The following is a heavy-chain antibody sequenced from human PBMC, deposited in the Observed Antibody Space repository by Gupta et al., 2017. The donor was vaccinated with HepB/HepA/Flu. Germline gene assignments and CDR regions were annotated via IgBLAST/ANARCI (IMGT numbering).Heavy chain of an antibody. CDR2: VDPEDGET. CDR1: YG. Sequence: YGMHWVQQAPGKGLEWMGLVDPEDGETIYAEKFQGRVTITADTSTDTAYMELSSLRSEDTAVYYCATSFDGDYYYYWGQGTLVTGSS. D-gene: IGHD4-17*01. CDR3: ATSFDGDYYYY. J-gene: IGHJ4*02. V-gene: IGHV1-69-2*01.